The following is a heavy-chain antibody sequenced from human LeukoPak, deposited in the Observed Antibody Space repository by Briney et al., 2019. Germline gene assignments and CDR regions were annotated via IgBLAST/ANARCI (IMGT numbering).Heavy chain of an antibody. J-gene: IGHJ5*02. V-gene: IGHV4-59*01. D-gene: IGHD3-3*01. CDR3: ARDHTNYDFWSGYYTWHWFDP. CDR2: IYYSGST. CDR1: GGSFSSYY. Sequence: KSSETLSLTCTVSGGSFSSYYWSWIRQPPGKGLEWIGYIYYSGSTNYNPSLKSRVTISVDTSKNQFSLKLSSVTAADTAVYYCARDHTNYDFWSGYYTWHWFDPWGQGTLVTVSS.